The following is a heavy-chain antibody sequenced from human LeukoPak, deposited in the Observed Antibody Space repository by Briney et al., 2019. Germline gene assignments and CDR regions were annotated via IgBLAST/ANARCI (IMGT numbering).Heavy chain of an antibody. Sequence: GGSLRLSCAASGFTFDDYGMSWVRQAPGKGLEWVSCINWNGGSTGYADSVKGRFTISRDNAKNSLYLQMNSLRAEDTALYYCARDPEDIVIVPAAIPGSWFDPWGQGTLVTVSS. CDR1: GFTFDDYG. V-gene: IGHV3-20*04. D-gene: IGHD2-2*02. J-gene: IGHJ5*02. CDR2: INWNGGST. CDR3: ARDPEDIVIVPAAIPGSWFDP.